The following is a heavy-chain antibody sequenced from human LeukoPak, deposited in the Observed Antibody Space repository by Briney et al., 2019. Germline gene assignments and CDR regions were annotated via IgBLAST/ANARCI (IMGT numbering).Heavy chain of an antibody. J-gene: IGHJ6*03. CDR2: ISGSGSGGCT. Sequence: GGSLRLSCAASGFTFSSSAMSWVRQAPGKGLEWVSGISGSGSGGCTSYADSVKGRFTISRDNSKNTLYLQMNSLRAEDTAVYYCAKGVKVPLLRYFSYYMDVWGKGTTVTISS. D-gene: IGHD3-9*01. CDR3: AKGVKVPLLRYFSYYMDV. V-gene: IGHV3-23*01. CDR1: GFTFSSSA.